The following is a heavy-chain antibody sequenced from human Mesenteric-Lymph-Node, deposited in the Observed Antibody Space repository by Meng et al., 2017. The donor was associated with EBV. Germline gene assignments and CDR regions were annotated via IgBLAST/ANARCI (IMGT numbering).Heavy chain of an antibody. D-gene: IGHD3-9*01. Sequence: QRQDSGSRLLKPPQTLSLTCAVFGGSLSSGGYSWNWIRQTPGRGLEWIGYIYHTGTTYYNPSLKSRVTMSVDRSTNQFSLWLKSVTAADTAIYYCARAGAYYDVLTGFDYWGQGTLVTVSS. CDR2: IYHTGTT. V-gene: IGHV4-30-2*01. CDR1: GGSLSSGGYS. CDR3: ARAGAYYDVLTGFDY. J-gene: IGHJ4*02.